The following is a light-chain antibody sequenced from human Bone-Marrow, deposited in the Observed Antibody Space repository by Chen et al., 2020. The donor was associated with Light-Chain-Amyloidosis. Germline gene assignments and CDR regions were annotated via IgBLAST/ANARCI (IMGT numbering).Light chain of an antibody. CDR1: DLPTKY. V-gene: IGLV3-25*03. CDR3: QSADSSGTYEVI. Sequence: SYELTQPPSVSVSPGQTARITCSGDDLPTKYAYWYQQKPGQAPVLVIHRDTEMPSGSSERFSGSSSGTTATLTISRVQAEDEADYHCQSADSSGTYEVIFGGGTKMTVL. J-gene: IGLJ2*01. CDR2: RDT.